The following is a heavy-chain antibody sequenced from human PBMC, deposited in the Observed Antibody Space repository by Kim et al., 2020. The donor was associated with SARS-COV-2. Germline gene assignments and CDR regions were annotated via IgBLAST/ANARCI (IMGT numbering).Heavy chain of an antibody. CDR1: GDSITSYF. V-gene: IGHV4-59*13. Sequence: SETLSLTCTVSGDSITSYFCGWIRQTPGKGLEWMGYIYHSGSTKYNPSLKSRVIISVDTSKNQFFLNLSSMTAADTAVYYCTRVVAAVDDYFYPWCQGT. CDR3: TRVVAAVDDYFYP. CDR2: IYHSGST. J-gene: IGHJ4*02. D-gene: IGHD2-2*01.